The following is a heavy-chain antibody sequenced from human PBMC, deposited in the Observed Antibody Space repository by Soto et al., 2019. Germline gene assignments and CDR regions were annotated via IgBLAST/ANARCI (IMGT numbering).Heavy chain of an antibody. V-gene: IGHV4-4*02. CDR3: AVPGRGALDY. D-gene: IGHD5-12*01. J-gene: IGHJ4*02. CDR2: VYHSGTT. CDR1: GASIGTNNW. Sequence: SETLSLNCAVSGASIGTNNWWSWVRQPPGKGLEWIGEVYHSGTTNCNPSLKSRVTISIDKSKNQFSLSLTSMTAADTALYYWAVPGRGALDYWSKGTLVTVSS.